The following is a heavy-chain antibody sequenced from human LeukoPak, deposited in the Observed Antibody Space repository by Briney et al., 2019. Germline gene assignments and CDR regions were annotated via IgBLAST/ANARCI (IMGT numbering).Heavy chain of an antibody. D-gene: IGHD2-2*01. V-gene: IGHV1-8*01. J-gene: IGHJ3*02. CDR1: GYTFTSYD. Sequence: ASVKVSCKASGYTFTSYDINWVRQATGQGLEWMGWMNPNSGNTGYAQKFQGRVTMTRNTSISTAYMELSSLRSEDTAVYYCARGYCSSTSCFRGRPHAFDIWGQGTMVTVSS. CDR2: MNPNSGNT. CDR3: ARGYCSSTSCFRGRPHAFDI.